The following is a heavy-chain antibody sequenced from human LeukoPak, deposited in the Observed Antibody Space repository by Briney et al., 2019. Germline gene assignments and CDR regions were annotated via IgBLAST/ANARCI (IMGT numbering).Heavy chain of an antibody. Sequence: GGSLRLSCAASGFTFRMYAMTWVRQAPGKGLEWVATVSGGVGSTYYADYVKGRFTISRDNSENTVYLQLNSLRADDTAVFYCATSMVRGLMPYYYYAMDVWGQGTTVTVSS. CDR1: GFTFRMYA. D-gene: IGHD3-10*01. CDR3: ATSMVRGLMPYYYYAMDV. J-gene: IGHJ6*02. V-gene: IGHV3-23*01. CDR2: VSGGVGST.